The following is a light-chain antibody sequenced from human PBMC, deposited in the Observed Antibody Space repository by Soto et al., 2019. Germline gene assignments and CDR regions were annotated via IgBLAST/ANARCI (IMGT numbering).Light chain of an antibody. V-gene: IGLV2-8*01. CDR3: SSYSGTNNYV. CDR1: TVNVGGYNF. J-gene: IGLJ1*01. Sequence: QSALTQPPSASGSPGQSVTISCTGTTVNVGGYNFVSWYQQHPGKAPKLIIYEVTKRPSGVPDRFSGSKSGNTASLTVSGLQAEDEADYYCSSYSGTNNYVFGTGTKLTVL. CDR2: EVT.